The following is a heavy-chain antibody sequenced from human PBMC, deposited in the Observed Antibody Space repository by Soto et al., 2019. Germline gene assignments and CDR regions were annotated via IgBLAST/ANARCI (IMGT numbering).Heavy chain of an antibody. J-gene: IGHJ5*02. D-gene: IGHD2-8*01. V-gene: IGHV3-30*03. Sequence: GSLRLSCAASGFTFSSYGMHWVRQAPGKGLEWVAVISYDGSNKYYADSVKGRFTISRDNSKNTLYLQMNSLRAEDTAVYYCAMIPGSGVLMVYAKGGGWFDPWGQGTLVTVSS. CDR1: GFTFSSYG. CDR2: ISYDGSNK. CDR3: AMIPGSGVLMVYAKGGGWFDP.